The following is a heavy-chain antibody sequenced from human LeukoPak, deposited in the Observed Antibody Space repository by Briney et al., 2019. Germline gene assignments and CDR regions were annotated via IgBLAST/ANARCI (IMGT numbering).Heavy chain of an antibody. CDR3: ARGRKIAGAGSYFNY. CDR1: GGSFSGYY. D-gene: IGHD6-19*01. J-gene: IGHJ4*02. V-gene: IGHV4-34*01. Sequence: SETLSLTCAVYGGSFSGYYWSWIRQPPGKGLEWIGEINHSGSTNYNPSLKSRVTISVDTSKNQFSLKLSSVTAADTAVYYCARGRKIAGAGSYFNYGGKGPLVTVSS. CDR2: INHSGST.